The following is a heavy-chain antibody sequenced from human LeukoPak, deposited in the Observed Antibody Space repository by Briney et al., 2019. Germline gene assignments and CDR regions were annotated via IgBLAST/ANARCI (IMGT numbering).Heavy chain of an antibody. D-gene: IGHD3-10*01. CDR3: AKDEVLLWFGELSFFDY. Sequence: PGGSLRLSCAASGFTFSSYGMHWVRQAPGKGLEWVAVISYDGSNKYYADSVKGRFTISRDNSKNTLYLQMNSLRAEDTAVYYCAKDEVLLWFGELSFFDYWGQGTLVTVSS. CDR1: GFTFSSYG. CDR2: ISYDGSNK. V-gene: IGHV3-30*18. J-gene: IGHJ4*02.